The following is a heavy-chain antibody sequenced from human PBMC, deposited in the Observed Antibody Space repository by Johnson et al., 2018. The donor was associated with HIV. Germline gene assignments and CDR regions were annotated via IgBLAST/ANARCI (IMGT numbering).Heavy chain of an antibody. Sequence: VQLVESGGGVVQPGRSLRLSCAASGFTFSSYAMHWVRQAPGKGLEWVAVISYDGRNNKYADSGKGRITISRDSANNTLFLQMNNVRLEDTAVYYCVKGIEEWLNYMAFDVWGRGIMVPVSS. CDR3: VKGIEEWLNYMAFDV. J-gene: IGHJ3*01. CDR2: ISYDGRNN. D-gene: IGHD3-3*01. V-gene: IGHV3-30*04. CDR1: GFTFSSYA.